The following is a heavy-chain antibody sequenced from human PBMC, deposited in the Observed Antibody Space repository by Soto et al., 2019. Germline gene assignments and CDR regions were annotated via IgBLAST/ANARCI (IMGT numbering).Heavy chain of an antibody. Sequence: QVQLVQSGAEVKQPGSSVKVSCKTSGGTFSTSAIYWVRQAPGQGLEWMGAIIPLFGTADYAQKFQGRVTITADESTSTAYMELSSLRSEDTAVYYCARPKGSYSSGYYYFDYWGQGTLVTVSS. V-gene: IGHV1-69*01. CDR2: IIPLFGTA. J-gene: IGHJ4*02. D-gene: IGHD6-19*01. CDR1: GGTFSTSA. CDR3: ARPKGSYSSGYYYFDY.